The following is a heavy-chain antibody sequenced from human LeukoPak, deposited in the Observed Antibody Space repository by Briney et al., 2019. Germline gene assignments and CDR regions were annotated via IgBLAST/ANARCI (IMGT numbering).Heavy chain of an antibody. CDR2: ISGSGGST. V-gene: IGHV3-23*01. Sequence: GGSLRLSCAVSGFTFSSYAMTWVRQAPGKGLEWVSAISGSGGSTYYADSVKGRFTISRDNSKNTLYLQMNGLRAEDTAVYYCAKVATTVTTRNYYFDYWGQGTLVTVSS. D-gene: IGHD4-17*01. CDR3: AKVATTVTTRNYYFDY. CDR1: GFTFSSYA. J-gene: IGHJ4*02.